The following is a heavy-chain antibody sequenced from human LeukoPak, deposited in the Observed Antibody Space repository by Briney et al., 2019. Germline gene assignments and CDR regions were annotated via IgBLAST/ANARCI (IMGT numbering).Heavy chain of an antibody. Sequence: ASVKVSCKAPGGTFSSYAISWVRQAPGQGLEWMGGIIPIFGTANYAQKFQGRVTITADESTGTAYMELSSLRSEDTAVYYCARRSQNYYDSSGYFTPLDYWGQGTLVTVSS. J-gene: IGHJ4*02. V-gene: IGHV1-69*01. CDR2: IIPIFGTA. CDR3: ARRSQNYYDSSGYFTPLDY. CDR1: GGTFSSYA. D-gene: IGHD3-22*01.